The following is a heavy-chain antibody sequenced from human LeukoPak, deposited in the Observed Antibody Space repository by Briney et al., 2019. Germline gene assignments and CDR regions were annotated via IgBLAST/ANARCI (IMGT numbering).Heavy chain of an antibody. D-gene: IGHD2-15*01. Sequence: GGSLRLSCAASGFTFSSYAMHWVRRAPGKGLEWVAVISYDGSNKYYADSVKGRFTISRDNSKNTLYLQMNSLRAEDTAVYYCARVLRYCSGGNCYSGGLGYMDVWGKGTTVTISS. J-gene: IGHJ6*03. CDR3: ARVLRYCSGGNCYSGGLGYMDV. CDR2: ISYDGSNK. CDR1: GFTFSSYA. V-gene: IGHV3-30*04.